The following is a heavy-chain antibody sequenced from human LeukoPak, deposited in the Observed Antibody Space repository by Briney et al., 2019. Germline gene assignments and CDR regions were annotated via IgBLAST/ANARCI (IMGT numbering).Heavy chain of an antibody. Sequence: GTSVKVSCKASGFTFHTSAMQRVRQARGQRLEWIEWIVLGSGNTVYSHKFHDRVIITRDMSTRTVYMELDSLGSEDTAVYYCAAQRGASLHDFWSTRLFDPWGQGTLVTVSS. D-gene: IGHD3-3*01. V-gene: IGHV1-58*02. CDR1: GFTFHTSA. CDR3: AAQRGASLHDFWSTRLFDP. CDR2: IVLGSGNT. J-gene: IGHJ5*02.